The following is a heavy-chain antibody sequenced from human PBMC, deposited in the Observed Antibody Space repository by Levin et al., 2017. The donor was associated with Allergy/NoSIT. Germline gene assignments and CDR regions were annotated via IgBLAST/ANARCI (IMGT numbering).Heavy chain of an antibody. J-gene: IGHJ4*02. V-gene: IGHV4-30-4*01. CDR2: IYYSGST. D-gene: IGHD3-22*01. CDR1: GGSISSGDYY. CDR3: ARAGWHDSSGYPIGTFFDY. Sequence: LRLSCTVSGGSISSGDYYWSWIRQPPGKGLEWIGYIYYSGSTYYNPSLKSRVTISVDTSKNQFSLKLSSVTAADTAVYYCARAGWHDSSGYPIGTFFDYWGQGTLVTVSS.